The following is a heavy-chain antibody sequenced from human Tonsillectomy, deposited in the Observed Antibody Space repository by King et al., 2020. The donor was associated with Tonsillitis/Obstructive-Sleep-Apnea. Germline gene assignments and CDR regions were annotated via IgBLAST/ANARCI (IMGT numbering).Heavy chain of an antibody. J-gene: IGHJ4*02. CDR2: INHSGCT. Sequence: VQLQQWGAGLLKPSETLSLTCAVYGGSFRGYYWSWIRQPIGQGLEWIGEINHSGCTNYNPSLKGRVTLSVDTFKNQFSLKLSSVTAADTAVYYCSSRGSTSCYYSWGQGTLVTVSS. CDR1: GGSFRGYY. V-gene: IGHV4-34*01. D-gene: IGHD2-2*01. CDR3: SSRGSTSCYYS.